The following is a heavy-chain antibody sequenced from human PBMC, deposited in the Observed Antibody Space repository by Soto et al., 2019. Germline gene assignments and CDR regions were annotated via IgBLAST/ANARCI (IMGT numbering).Heavy chain of an antibody. CDR2: IYYSGST. D-gene: IGHD4-17*01. CDR1: GGSVSSDNYF. V-gene: IGHV4-61*01. CDR3: ARNSAYGDYGMDV. J-gene: IGHJ6*02. Sequence: QVQLQESGPGLVKPSETLSLICTVSGGSVSSDNYFWGWIRQPPGKGLEWIGYIYYSGSTDYSPSLKSRVTISVDTSKNQFSLRLSSVTAADTAVYYCARNSAYGDYGMDVWCQGTTVTVSS.